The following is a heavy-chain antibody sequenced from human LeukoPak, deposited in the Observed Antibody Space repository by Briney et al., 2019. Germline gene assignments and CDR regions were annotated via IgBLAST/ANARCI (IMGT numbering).Heavy chain of an antibody. CDR1: GFTFSSYA. J-gene: IGHJ4*02. CDR3: AKATGYSSSWYLVDY. V-gene: IGHV3-23*01. CDR2: ISGSGGST. Sequence: GGSLRLSCAASGFTFSSYAMSWFRQAPGKGLEGVSAISGSGGSTYYADSVKGRFTISRENSKTTLYLQMNSLRAEDTAVYYCAKATGYSSSWYLVDYWGQGTLVTVSS. D-gene: IGHD6-13*01.